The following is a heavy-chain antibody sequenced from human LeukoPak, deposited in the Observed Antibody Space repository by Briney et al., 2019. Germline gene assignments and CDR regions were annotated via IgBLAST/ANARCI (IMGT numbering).Heavy chain of an antibody. CDR2: ISGSGGST. CDR3: AKSSTTILKRYCSGGSCYNYFDY. J-gene: IGHJ4*02. Sequence: GGSLRLSCAASGFTFSSYAMSWVRQAPGKGLEWVSAISGSGGSTYYADSVKGRFTISRDNSKNTLYLQMNSLRAEDTAVYYCAKSSTTILKRYCSGGSCYNYFDYWGQRTLVTVSS. CDR1: GFTFSSYA. D-gene: IGHD2-15*01. V-gene: IGHV3-23*01.